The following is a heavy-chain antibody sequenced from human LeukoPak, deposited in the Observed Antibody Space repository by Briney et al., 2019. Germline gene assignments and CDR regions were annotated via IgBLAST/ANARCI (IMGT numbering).Heavy chain of an antibody. CDR2: VTGSGDST. Sequence: GGSLRLSCAASGFTFSDYYMSWIRQAPGKGLEWVSSVTGSGDSTYADSVRGRFTVSRDNSKNTVYLQMNSLRAEDTAVYFCARRYNSYYFDYWGQGTLVTVSS. V-gene: IGHV3-23*01. J-gene: IGHJ4*02. D-gene: IGHD1-20*01. CDR3: ARRYNSYYFDY. CDR1: GFTFSDYY.